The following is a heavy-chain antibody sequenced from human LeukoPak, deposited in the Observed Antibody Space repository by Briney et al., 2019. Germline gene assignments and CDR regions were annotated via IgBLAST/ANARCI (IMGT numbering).Heavy chain of an antibody. V-gene: IGHV4-34*01. Sequence: SETLSLTCAVYGGSFSGYYWSWIRQPPGKGLEWIGEINHSGSTNYNPSLKSRVTISVDTSKNQFSLKLSSVTAADTAVYYCARYRIAADAFDIWGQGTMVTVSS. CDR3: ARYRIAADAFDI. CDR1: GGSFSGYY. CDR2: INHSGST. D-gene: IGHD6-13*01. J-gene: IGHJ3*02.